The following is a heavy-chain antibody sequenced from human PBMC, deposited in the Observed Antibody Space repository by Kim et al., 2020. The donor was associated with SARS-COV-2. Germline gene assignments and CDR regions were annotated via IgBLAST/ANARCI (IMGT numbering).Heavy chain of an antibody. CDR1: GGSISGDDYC. D-gene: IGHD3-10*01. J-gene: IGHJ6*03. Sequence: SETLSLTCTVSGGSISGDDYCWSWMRQYPGKGLEWIGHICDSGTTFYNSSLKSRVTISVDTSTTVFSLKVTSMTAADTGVYSCARIRVRMVRGVPYMDVWGRGTTVSVSS. CDR2: ICDSGTT. CDR3: ARIRVRMVRGVPYMDV. V-gene: IGHV4-31*03.